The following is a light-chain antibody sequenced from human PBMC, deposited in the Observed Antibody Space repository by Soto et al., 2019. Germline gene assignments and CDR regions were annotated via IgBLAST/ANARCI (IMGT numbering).Light chain of an antibody. J-gene: IGKJ2*01. CDR2: EVS. CDR1: QSLLHSDGKTY. V-gene: IGKV2D-29*02. CDR3: MQSIKFPYT. Sequence: DIVMTQTSVSLSVTPGQPASIPCKSSQSLLHSDGKTYLYWFLQKPGQSPQLLMYEVSKRFSGVPDRFSGSGSGTDFTLKISRVEAEDVGDYYCMQSIKFPYTFGQGTKLEIK.